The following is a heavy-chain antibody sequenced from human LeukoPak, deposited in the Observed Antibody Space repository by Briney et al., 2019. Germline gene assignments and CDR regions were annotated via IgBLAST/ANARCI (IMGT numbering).Heavy chain of an antibody. Sequence: GGSLRLSCAASGFTVSSNYMSWVRQAPGKGLEWVSVIYSGGSTYYADSVKGRFTISRDNSKNTLYLQMNSLRAEDTAVYYCAKSLGEFRTFDYWGQGTLVIVSS. J-gene: IGHJ4*02. CDR1: GFTVSSNY. V-gene: IGHV3-53*01. CDR2: IYSGGST. CDR3: AKSLGEFRTFDY. D-gene: IGHD3-10*01.